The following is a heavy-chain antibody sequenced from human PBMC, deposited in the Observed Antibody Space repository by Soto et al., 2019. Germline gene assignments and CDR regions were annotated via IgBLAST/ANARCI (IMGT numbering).Heavy chain of an antibody. J-gene: IGHJ6*02. Sequence: QVQLVQSGAEVKEPGSSVTVSCKASGGTFSNYAISWVRQAPGQGLEWMGGIIPMFGTASYAQKFQGRVTITADESTSIVYMELSSLRSEDTAVYYCARVLRQQLVTGYYYGLAVWGQGTTVTVSS. V-gene: IGHV1-69*12. CDR2: IIPMFGTA. D-gene: IGHD6-13*01. CDR1: GGTFSNYA. CDR3: ARVLRQQLVTGYYYGLAV.